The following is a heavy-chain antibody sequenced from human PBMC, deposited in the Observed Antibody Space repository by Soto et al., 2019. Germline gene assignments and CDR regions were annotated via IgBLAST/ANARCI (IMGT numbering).Heavy chain of an antibody. CDR3: ARDENGWYFDL. CDR2: INSDGSST. Sequence: GGSLRLYCPASGCTFSSYWMHWVRQAPGKGLVWVSRINSDGSSTSYADSVKGRFTISRDNAKNTLYLQMNSLRAEDTAVYYCARDENGWYFDLWGRGTLVTVSS. J-gene: IGHJ2*01. CDR1: GCTFSSYW. V-gene: IGHV3-74*01.